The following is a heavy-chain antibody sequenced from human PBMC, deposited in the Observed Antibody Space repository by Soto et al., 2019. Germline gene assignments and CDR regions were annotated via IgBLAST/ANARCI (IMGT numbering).Heavy chain of an antibody. Sequence: SETLSLTCNVSGGSISRYYWSWIRQPPGKGLEWIGYIHYSGSTKYNPSLKSRVTISVDTSKNQFSLKLTSVTAADTAVYFCARVPAVCSTIPSVWFDPWGQGTLVTVSS. CDR3: ARVPAVCSTIPSVWFDP. CDR1: GGSISRYY. J-gene: IGHJ5*02. D-gene: IGHD2-2*01. CDR2: IHYSGST. V-gene: IGHV4-59*01.